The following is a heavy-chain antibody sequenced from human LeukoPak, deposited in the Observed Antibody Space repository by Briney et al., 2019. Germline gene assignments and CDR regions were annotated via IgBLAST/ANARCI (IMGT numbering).Heavy chain of an antibody. J-gene: IGHJ4*02. CDR2: LSHAGNA. CDR1: GDAVRNDFYY. D-gene: IGHD2-2*01. Sequence: SETLSLTCSVSGDAVRNDFYYWGWIRQPPGKGLEWVACLSHAGNAWYNPSLESRLSISVDTSKNQFSLKFSSVTAADTALYWCARHNAPRRVGFDFWGQGILVTVSS. CDR3: ARHNAPRRVGFDF. V-gene: IGHV4-39*01.